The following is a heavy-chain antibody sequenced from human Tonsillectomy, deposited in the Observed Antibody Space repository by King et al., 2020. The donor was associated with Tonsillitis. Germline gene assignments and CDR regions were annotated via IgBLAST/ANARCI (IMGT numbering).Heavy chain of an antibody. J-gene: IGHJ3*01. CDR3: ARDTSRGQGTFWHDVFDL. D-gene: IGHD2/OR15-2a*01. V-gene: IGHV3-7*04. Sequence: VQLVESGGDLVRPGGSLRLSCVASEFVPGTYWMTWVRQAPGKGLEWVANIKQDGSVVNYFDSVRGRFTVSRDNAKNSMYLQMNSLRVEDTALYFCARDTSRGQGTFWHDVFDLWGQGTVVTVSS. CDR1: EFVPGTYW. CDR2: IKQDGSVV.